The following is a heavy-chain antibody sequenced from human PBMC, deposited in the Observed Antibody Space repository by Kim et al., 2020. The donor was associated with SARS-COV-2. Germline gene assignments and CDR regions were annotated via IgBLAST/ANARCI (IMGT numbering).Heavy chain of an antibody. D-gene: IGHD3-10*01. Sequence: GGSLRLSCVASGFTFSSYGMNWVRQAPGKGLEWVSFISSSSTYIHYADSVKGRFTISRDNAKNSLFLQMSSLRAEDTGVFHCAREGEDDSGSYSGIDYWGHGTLVTVSS. CDR3: AREGEDDSGSYSGIDY. J-gene: IGHJ4*01. CDR2: ISSSSTYI. CDR1: GFTFSSYG. V-gene: IGHV3-21*01.